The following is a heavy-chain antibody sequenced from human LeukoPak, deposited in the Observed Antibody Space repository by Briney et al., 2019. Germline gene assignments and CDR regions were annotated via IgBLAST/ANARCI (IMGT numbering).Heavy chain of an antibody. CDR2: IWYDGSNK. Sequence: GGSRRLSCAASGFTFSSYGMHWVRQAPGKGLEWVAVIWYDGSNKYYADSVKGRFTISRDNSKNTLYLQMNSLRAEDTAVYYCARDRGYSYGPLDYWGQGTLVTVSS. J-gene: IGHJ4*02. CDR3: ARDRGYSYGPLDY. V-gene: IGHV3-33*01. CDR1: GFTFSSYG. D-gene: IGHD5-18*01.